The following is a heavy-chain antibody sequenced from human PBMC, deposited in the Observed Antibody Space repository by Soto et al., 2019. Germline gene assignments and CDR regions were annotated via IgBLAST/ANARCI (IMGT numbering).Heavy chain of an antibody. CDR3: ATGGHYFRYFDF. CDR2: ISGSGGST. CDR1: GFTFSSYA. D-gene: IGHD1-26*01. Sequence: EVQLLESGGGLVQPGGSLRLSCSAPGFTFSSYAMSWVRQAPGKGLEWVSSISGSGGSTYYGDSVKGRFTISRDNSKNTLYLQMNSLRAEDTAVYYCATGGHYFRYFDFWGQGTLVTVSS. V-gene: IGHV3-23*01. J-gene: IGHJ4*02.